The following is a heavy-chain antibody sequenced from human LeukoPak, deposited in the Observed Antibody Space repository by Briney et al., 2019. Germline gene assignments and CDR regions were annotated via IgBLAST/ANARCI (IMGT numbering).Heavy chain of an antibody. CDR1: GDSISSYY. J-gene: IGHJ4*02. CDR3: ARLTRLSTSPDRYYLDY. Sequence: SETLSLTCTVSGDSISSYYWSWVRQPPGKGLEWIGYIYTSGGTNYIPSLKGRVTISIDTSKNQFSLKLSSVAAADSAVYYCARLTRLSTSPDRYYLDYWGQGTLVTVSS. CDR2: IYTSGGT. D-gene: IGHD6-6*01. V-gene: IGHV4-4*09.